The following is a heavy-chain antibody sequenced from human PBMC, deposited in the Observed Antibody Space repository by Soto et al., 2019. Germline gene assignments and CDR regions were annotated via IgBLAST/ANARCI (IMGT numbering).Heavy chain of an antibody. CDR2: MNPNSGNT. Sequence: ASVKVSCTAPGYTFTSYDINWVRQATGQGLEWMGWMNPNSGNTGYAQKFQGRVTMTRNTSISTAYMELSSLRSEDTAVYYCARGYCSGGSCLWAFDIWGQGTMVTVSS. CDR3: ARGYCSGGSCLWAFDI. D-gene: IGHD2-15*01. V-gene: IGHV1-8*01. J-gene: IGHJ3*02. CDR1: GYTFTSYD.